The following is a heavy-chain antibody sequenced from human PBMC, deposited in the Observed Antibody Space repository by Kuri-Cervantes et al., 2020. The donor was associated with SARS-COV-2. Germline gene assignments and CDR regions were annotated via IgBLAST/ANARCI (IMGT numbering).Heavy chain of an antibody. CDR3: ARDLRAFHPPREAGAYYLDY. Sequence: SVKVSCKASGGTFSSYAISWVRQAPGQGLEWMGGIIPIFGTANYAQKFQGRVTITTDESTSTAYMELSSLRSEDTAVYYCARDLRAFHPPREAGAYYLDYWGQGTLVTVSS. D-gene: IGHD3-10*01. CDR2: IIPIFGTA. CDR1: GGTFSSYA. J-gene: IGHJ4*02. V-gene: IGHV1-69*05.